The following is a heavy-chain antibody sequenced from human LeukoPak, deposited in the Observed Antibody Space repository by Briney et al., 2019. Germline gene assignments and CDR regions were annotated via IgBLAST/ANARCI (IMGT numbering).Heavy chain of an antibody. CDR2: IKSKRSGGTV. CDR3: ARGGSDTAMAHDY. J-gene: IGHJ4*02. D-gene: IGHD5-18*01. V-gene: IGHV3-15*07. CDR1: GFTFPNAW. Sequence: PGGSLRLSCAASGFTFPNAWMNWVRQAPGKGLEWVARIKSKRSGGTVDYAAPVRGRFTISRDDAKNTLYLQLNSLRAENTAVYFCARGGSDTAMAHDYWGQGTLVTVSS.